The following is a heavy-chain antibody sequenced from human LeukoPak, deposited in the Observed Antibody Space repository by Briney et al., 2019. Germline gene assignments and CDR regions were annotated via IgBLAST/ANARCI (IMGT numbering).Heavy chain of an antibody. CDR3: ARLYYDSSGQYYFDY. V-gene: IGHV4-59*11. CDR2: VYYSGST. D-gene: IGHD3-22*01. J-gene: IGHJ4*02. Sequence: SETLSLTCTVSGDSISSHYWSWIRQPPGKGLEWIGYVYYSGSTNYNPSLKSRVTISVDTSKNQFSLKLSSVTAADAAMYYSARLYYDSSGQYYFDYWGQGTLVTASS. CDR1: GDSISSHY.